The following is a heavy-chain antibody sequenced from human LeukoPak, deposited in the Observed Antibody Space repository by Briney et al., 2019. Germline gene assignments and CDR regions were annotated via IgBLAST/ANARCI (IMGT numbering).Heavy chain of an antibody. J-gene: IGHJ4*02. Sequence: GGSLRLSCAASGFTFSSYSMNWVRQAPGKGLEWVSSISSSSSYIYYADSVKGRFTISRDNAKNSLYLQMNSLRAEDTAVYYCARDAGDPDPNYFDYWGQGTLVTVSS. CDR3: ARDAGDPDPNYFDY. D-gene: IGHD3-10*01. CDR2: ISSSSSYI. CDR1: GFTFSSYS. V-gene: IGHV3-21*04.